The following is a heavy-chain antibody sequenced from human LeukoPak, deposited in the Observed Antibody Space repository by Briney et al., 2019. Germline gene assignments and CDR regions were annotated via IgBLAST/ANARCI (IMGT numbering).Heavy chain of an antibody. CDR3: ARARVRITIFSF. CDR1: GCTFTSYD. Sequence: GTSVKVSCKASGCTFTSYDIDWVRQATGQGLEWMGWMNPNSGNTGYAQKFQGRVTMTRNTSISTAYMELSSLRSEDTAVYYCARARVRITIFSFWGQGTLVTVSS. J-gene: IGHJ4*02. D-gene: IGHD3-3*01. CDR2: MNPNSGNT. V-gene: IGHV1-8*01.